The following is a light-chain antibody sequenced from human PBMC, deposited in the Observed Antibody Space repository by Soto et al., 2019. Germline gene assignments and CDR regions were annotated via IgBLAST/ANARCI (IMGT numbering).Light chain of an antibody. V-gene: IGKV3-20*01. Sequence: EIVMTQSPATLSVTPGARDPLSGRASQNVRSNLAWYQQKPGQAPRLLIYAASNRATGIPDRFSGSGSGTDFTLTISRLEPEDFAAYYCQQSGNSPPTFGQGTKV. CDR1: QNVRSN. CDR3: QQSGNSPPT. J-gene: IGKJ1*01. CDR2: AAS.